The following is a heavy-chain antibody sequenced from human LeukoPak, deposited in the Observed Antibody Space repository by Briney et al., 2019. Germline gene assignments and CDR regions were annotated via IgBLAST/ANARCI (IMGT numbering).Heavy chain of an antibody. V-gene: IGHV4-39*07. CDR2: IYTSGST. CDR3: ARDVPPGELWLLGSWFDP. CDR1: GGSISSSSYY. D-gene: IGHD5-18*01. Sequence: SETLSLTCTVSGGSISSSSYYWGWIRQPPGKGLEWIGRIYTSGSTNYNPSLKSRVTMSVDTSKNQFSLKLSSVTAADTAVYYCARDVPPGELWLLGSWFDPWGQGTLVTVSS. J-gene: IGHJ5*02.